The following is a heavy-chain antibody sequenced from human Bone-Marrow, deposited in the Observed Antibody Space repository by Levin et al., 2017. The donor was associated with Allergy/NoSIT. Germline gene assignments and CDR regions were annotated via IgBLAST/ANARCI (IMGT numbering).Heavy chain of an antibody. J-gene: IGHJ6*03. D-gene: IGHD3-10*01. Sequence: QTGGSLRLSCAVSGFTFSSYGMHWVRQAPGKGLEWVAAISHDGKTENYADSVKGRFTISRDNFKRTLYLQMNSLRSEDTALYYCAKGQGFQTGLNRYSYYYMDVWGKGTTVTVSS. V-gene: IGHV3-30*18. CDR3: AKGQGFQTGLNRYSYYYMDV. CDR1: GFTFSSYG. CDR2: ISHDGKTE.